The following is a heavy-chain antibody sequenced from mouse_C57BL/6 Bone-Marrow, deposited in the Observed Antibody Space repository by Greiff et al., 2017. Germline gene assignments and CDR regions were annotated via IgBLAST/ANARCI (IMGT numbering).Heavy chain of an antibody. J-gene: IGHJ1*03. CDR1: GFTFSSYA. CDR3: TSAQKNGRGYWYFDV. Sequence: EVHLVESGEGLVKPGGSLKLSCAASGFTFSSYAMSWVRQTPEKRLEWVAYISSGGDYIYYADTVKGRFTISRDNARNTLYLQMSSLKSEDTAMYYCTSAQKNGRGYWYFDVWGTGTTVTVSS. D-gene: IGHD1-1*01. V-gene: IGHV5-9-1*02. CDR2: ISSGGDYI.